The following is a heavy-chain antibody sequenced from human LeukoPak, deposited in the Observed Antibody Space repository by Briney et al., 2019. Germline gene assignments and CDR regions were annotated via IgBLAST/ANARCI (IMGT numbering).Heavy chain of an antibody. CDR3: ARDGLDYYGSGTYYPNYNWFDP. J-gene: IGHJ5*02. CDR2: IYPRDGST. D-gene: IGHD3-10*01. CDR1: GYTFTSNY. Sequence: ASVKVSCKASGYTFTSNYIHWVRQAPGQGLEWMGMIYPRDGSTSYAQKFQGRVTVTRDTSTNTVHMELRSLRSDDTAVYYCARDGLDYYGSGTYYPNYNWFDPWGQGTLVTVSS. V-gene: IGHV1-46*01.